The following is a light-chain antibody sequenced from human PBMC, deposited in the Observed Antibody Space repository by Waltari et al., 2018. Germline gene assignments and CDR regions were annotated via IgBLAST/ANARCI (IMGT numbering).Light chain of an antibody. CDR2: RSD. V-gene: IGLV1-44*01. Sequence: QSVLTQPPSVSATPGQTVTISCSGSHSNIGSSIVNWYRQIRGTAPKLLMYRSDQRPTGVPGRFSASKSCTSASLVIGNLRSDDEADYFCAAWDDSLKAWLFGGGTKVTVL. J-gene: IGLJ3*02. CDR3: AAWDDSLKAWL. CDR1: HSNIGSSI.